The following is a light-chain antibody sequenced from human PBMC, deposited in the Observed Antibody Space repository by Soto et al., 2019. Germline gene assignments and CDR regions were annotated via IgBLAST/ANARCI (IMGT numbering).Light chain of an antibody. CDR1: QSVSNY. Sequence: EVVLTLSPGTLSLSPRERATLSCMASQSVSNYLAWYQQKPGQAPRLLIYAASNRATGIPARFSGSGSGTDFTLTISSLEPEDFAVYYCQQYNNWPPTFGQGTKVDIK. V-gene: IGKV3-11*01. CDR3: QQYNNWPPT. J-gene: IGKJ1*01. CDR2: AAS.